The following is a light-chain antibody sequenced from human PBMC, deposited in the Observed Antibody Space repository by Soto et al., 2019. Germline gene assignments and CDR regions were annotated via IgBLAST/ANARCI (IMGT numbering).Light chain of an antibody. V-gene: IGKV4-1*01. CDR2: WAS. Sequence: DMVITQSPDSLAVSLGERATINCKSSQSVLSSSNSKNYLVWYQQKPGQPPKLIISWASTRESGVPDRFSGSGSGTDFTLTISSLQAEDVAVDYCQQHYDSWTFGQGTKVEIK. CDR3: QQHYDSWT. CDR1: QSVLSSSNSKNY. J-gene: IGKJ1*01.